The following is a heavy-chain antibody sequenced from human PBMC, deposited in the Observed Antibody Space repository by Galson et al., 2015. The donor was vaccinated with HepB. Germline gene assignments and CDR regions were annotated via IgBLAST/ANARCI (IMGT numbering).Heavy chain of an antibody. D-gene: IGHD3-3*01. CDR2: IYSGGST. V-gene: IGHV3-66*01. CDR3: ARGGYDFWSGYYPY. Sequence: SLRLSCAASGFTVSSNYMSWVRQAPGMGLEWVSGIYSGGSTYYADSVSGRFTISRDNSKNTLYLQMNSLRAEDTAVYYCARGGYDFWSGYYPYWGQGTLVTVSS. J-gene: IGHJ4*02. CDR1: GFTVSSNY.